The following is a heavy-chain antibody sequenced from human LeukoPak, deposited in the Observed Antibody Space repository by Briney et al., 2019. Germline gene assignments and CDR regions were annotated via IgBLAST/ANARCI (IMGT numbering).Heavy chain of an antibody. CDR1: GFSFSGYS. Sequence: GGSLRLSCAASGFSFSGYSMNWVRQAPGKGLEWVANIKQDGSEKYYVDSVKGRFTISRDNAKNSLYLQMNSLRAEDTAVYYCARDLMVRGLFWFDPWGQGTLVTVSS. CDR2: IKQDGSEK. CDR3: ARDLMVRGLFWFDP. J-gene: IGHJ5*02. D-gene: IGHD3-10*01. V-gene: IGHV3-7*01.